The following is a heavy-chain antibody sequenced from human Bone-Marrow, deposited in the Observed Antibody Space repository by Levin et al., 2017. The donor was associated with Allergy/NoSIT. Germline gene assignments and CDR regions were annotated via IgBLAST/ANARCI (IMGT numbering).Heavy chain of an antibody. CDR3: VRSLPDY. J-gene: IGHJ4*02. CDR1: GFTFSSYS. Sequence: GGSLRLSCATSGFTFSSYSMNWVRQAPGKGLEWVSYINSSSGTIYYVDSVKGRFTISRDNAKKSLYLQMSSLRVEDTAVYYCVRSLPDYWGQGTLVTVSS. CDR2: INSSSGTI. V-gene: IGHV3-48*01.